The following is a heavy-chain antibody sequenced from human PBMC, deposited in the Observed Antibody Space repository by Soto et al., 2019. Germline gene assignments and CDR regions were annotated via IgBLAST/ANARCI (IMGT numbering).Heavy chain of an antibody. CDR2: INGYNGDT. Sequence: QVQLVQSGAAVKKPGASVKVSCKASGYTFTSYGNSWVRQAPGQGLEWMGWINGYNGDTTYAQKFQGGVTMTTDTSTSTAYMELRSLRSDDTAVYYCARMGDVPYYYYGMDVWGQGTTVTVSS. V-gene: IGHV1-18*01. CDR1: GYTFTSYG. D-gene: IGHD3-16*01. J-gene: IGHJ6*02. CDR3: ARMGDVPYYYYGMDV.